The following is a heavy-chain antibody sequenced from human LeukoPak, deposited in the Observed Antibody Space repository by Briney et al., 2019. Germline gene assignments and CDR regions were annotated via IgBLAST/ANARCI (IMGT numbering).Heavy chain of an antibody. J-gene: IGHJ6*03. Sequence: SETLSHTCTDPSGSISSSDYLWDWISQPPGKGMEWVGSINYSGTTFYNPSLESRITISIYTSRIHFSLWLSSVTAADTAVYYCASARASFGELEDYYYVDVWGKGTAVTVSS. V-gene: IGHV4-39*07. CDR3: ASARASFGELEDYYYVDV. CDR2: INYSGTT. CDR1: SGSISSSDYL. D-gene: IGHD3-10*01.